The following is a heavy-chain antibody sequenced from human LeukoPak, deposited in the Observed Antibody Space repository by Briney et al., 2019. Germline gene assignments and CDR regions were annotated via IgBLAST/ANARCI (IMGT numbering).Heavy chain of an antibody. Sequence: GRSLRLSCAASGFTFRSYAMHWVRQAPGKGLEWVAVISYDGSNKYYADSVKGRFTISRDNSKNTLYLQMNSLRAEDTAVYYCASEGVVVVAATTAPYFQHWGQGTLVTVSS. CDR2: ISYDGSNK. J-gene: IGHJ1*01. D-gene: IGHD2-15*01. CDR1: GFTFRSYA. V-gene: IGHV3-30-3*01. CDR3: ASEGVVVVAATTAPYFQH.